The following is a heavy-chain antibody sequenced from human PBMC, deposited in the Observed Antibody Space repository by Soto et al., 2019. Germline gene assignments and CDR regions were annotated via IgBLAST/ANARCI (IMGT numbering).Heavy chain of an antibody. Sequence: EVQLVESGGALVQPGGSLRLSCAASGFTFSSYWMSWVRQAPGKGLEWVANIKQDGNEKSYVDSVKGRFTISRDNAKNSLYLQMNSLRGEDTAVYYCARGMSSWEYWGQGTLVTVSS. D-gene: IGHD6-13*01. V-gene: IGHV3-7*04. J-gene: IGHJ4*02. CDR3: ARGMSSWEY. CDR1: GFTFSSYW. CDR2: IKQDGNEK.